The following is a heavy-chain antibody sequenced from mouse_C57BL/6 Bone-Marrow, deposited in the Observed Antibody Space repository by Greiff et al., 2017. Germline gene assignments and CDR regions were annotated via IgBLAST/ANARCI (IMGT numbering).Heavy chain of an antibody. CDR2: INPGSGGT. Sequence: VQLQQSGAELVRPGTSVKVSCKASGYAFTNYLIEWVQQRPGQGLEWIGVINPGSGGTNYNEKFKGKATLTADKSSSTAYRQLSSLTSEDSAVYFCATTGTEWFAYWGQGTLVTVAA. D-gene: IGHD4-1*02. J-gene: IGHJ3*01. CDR1: GYAFTNYL. CDR3: ATTGTEWFAY. V-gene: IGHV1-54*01.